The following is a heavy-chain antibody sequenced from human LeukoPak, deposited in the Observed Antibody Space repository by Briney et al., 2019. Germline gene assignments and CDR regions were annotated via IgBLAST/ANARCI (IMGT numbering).Heavy chain of an antibody. CDR3: ARVAASKPYYYYYGMDV. D-gene: IGHD2-15*01. CDR1: GYSFTSYW. V-gene: IGHV5-51*01. J-gene: IGHJ6*02. CDR2: IYPGDSDT. Sequence: GESLQISCQGSGYSFTSYWIGWVRQMPGKGLEWMGIIYPGDSDTRYSPSFQGQVTISADKSISTAYLQWSSLKASDTAMYYCARVAASKPYYYYYGMDVWGQGTTVTVSS.